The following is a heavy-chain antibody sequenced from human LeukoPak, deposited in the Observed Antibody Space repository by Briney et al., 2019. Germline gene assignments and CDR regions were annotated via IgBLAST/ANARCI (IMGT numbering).Heavy chain of an antibody. V-gene: IGHV3-21*01. CDR2: ISGSSSYI. CDR3: ARYCSSTSCYSNYYYYMDV. J-gene: IGHJ6*03. D-gene: IGHD2-2*01. Sequence: PGGSLRLSCAASGFTFSSYEMNWVRQAPGKGLEWVSSISGSSSYIYYADSVKGRFTISRDNAKNSLYLQMNSLRAEDTAVYYCARYCSSTSCYSNYYYYMDVWGKGTTVTISS. CDR1: GFTFSSYE.